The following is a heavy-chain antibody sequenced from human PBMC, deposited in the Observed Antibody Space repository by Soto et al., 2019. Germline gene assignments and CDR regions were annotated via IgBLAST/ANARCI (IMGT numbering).Heavy chain of an antibody. CDR1: GGSISSYY. D-gene: IGHD6-6*01. CDR2: IYYSGST. CDR3: ARSGSSSSYYYYGMDV. V-gene: IGHV4-59*01. Sequence: SETLSLTCTGAGGSISSYYWSWIRQPPGKGLEWNGYIYYSGSTNYNPSLKSRVTISVDTSKNQFSLKLSSVTAADTAVYYCARSGSSSSYYYYGMDVWGQGTTVT. J-gene: IGHJ6*02.